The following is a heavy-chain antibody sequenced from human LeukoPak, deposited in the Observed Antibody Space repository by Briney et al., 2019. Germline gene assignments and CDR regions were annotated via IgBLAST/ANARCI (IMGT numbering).Heavy chain of an antibody. J-gene: IGHJ4*02. CDR3: AKGVYYYDSSGYYFDY. D-gene: IGHD3-22*01. CDR1: GFTLSSYW. V-gene: IGHV3-74*01. Sequence: PGGSLRLSCAASGFTLSSYWMLWVRQVPGKGLVWVSRINNDGSATSYADSVMGRFTISRDNAKNTLYLQMSSLRAEDTAVYYCAKGVYYYDSSGYYFDYWGQGTLVTVSS. CDR2: INNDGSAT.